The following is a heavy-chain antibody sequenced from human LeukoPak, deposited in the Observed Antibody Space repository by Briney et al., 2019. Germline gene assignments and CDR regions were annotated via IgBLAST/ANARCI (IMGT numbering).Heavy chain of an antibody. CDR1: GGSISSSSYY. CDR2: IYYSGST. J-gene: IGHJ3*02. V-gene: IGHV4-39*01. CDR3: ARRLDAFDI. D-gene: IGHD3-22*01. Sequence: SETLSLTCTVSGGSISSSSYYWGWIRQPAGKGLEWIGSIYYSGSTYYNPCLKSRVTISVDTSKNQFSLKLSSVTAADTAVYYCARRLDAFDIWGQGTMVTVSS.